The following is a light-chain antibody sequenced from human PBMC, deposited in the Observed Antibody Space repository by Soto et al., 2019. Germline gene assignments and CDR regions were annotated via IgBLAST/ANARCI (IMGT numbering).Light chain of an antibody. CDR1: QSVSSSY. CDR2: GAS. Sequence: EIVLTQSPGTLSLSPGERATLSCRASQSVSSSYLAWYQQKPGQAPRLLIYGASSRATGIPDRFSGSGSGTDCTLTISRLEPEDFAVYYCQQYCSSQYTFGQGTKLEIK. J-gene: IGKJ2*01. CDR3: QQYCSSQYT. V-gene: IGKV3-20*01.